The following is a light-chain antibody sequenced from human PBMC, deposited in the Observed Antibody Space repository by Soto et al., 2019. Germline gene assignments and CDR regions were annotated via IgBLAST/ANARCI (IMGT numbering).Light chain of an antibody. V-gene: IGKV3-11*01. CDR1: QSVSSN. Sequence: DIVLMQIPATQSVYPGESATLSCRASQSVSSNLAWYQQKPGQAPRLLIYDAANRATGIPARFSGSGSGTDVSLTISSLEPDEFSVYYCQQRSNWPSLTFGGGTKVDIK. J-gene: IGKJ4*01. CDR3: QQRSNWPSLT. CDR2: DAA.